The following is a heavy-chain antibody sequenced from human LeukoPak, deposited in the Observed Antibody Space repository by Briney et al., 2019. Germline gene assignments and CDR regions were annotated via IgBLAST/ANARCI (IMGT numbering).Heavy chain of an antibody. CDR1: GDTVSSNNPV. CDR3: ARGNRAFDS. Sequence: SQTLPLTCAISGDTVSSNNPVWNWIRQSPSRGLEWLGRTYYRSKWYNDYAVSVKSRITVNPDTSKNQFSLQLNSVTPDDTAVYYCARGNRAFDSWGQGTLVTVSS. J-gene: IGHJ4*02. CDR2: TYYRSKWYN. V-gene: IGHV6-1*01. D-gene: IGHD4-11*01.